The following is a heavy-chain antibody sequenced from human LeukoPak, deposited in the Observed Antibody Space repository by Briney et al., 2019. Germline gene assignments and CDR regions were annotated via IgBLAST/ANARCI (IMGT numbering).Heavy chain of an antibody. CDR1: GFTFSSYA. Sequence: PGGSLRLSCAASGFTFSSYAMSWVRQAPGKGLEWVSAISGSGGSTYYADSVKGRFTISRDNSKNTLYLQMNSLRAEDTAVYYCARALIRGYSYAHPDAFDIWGQGTMVTVSS. CDR2: ISGSGGST. D-gene: IGHD5-18*01. V-gene: IGHV3-23*01. CDR3: ARALIRGYSYAHPDAFDI. J-gene: IGHJ3*02.